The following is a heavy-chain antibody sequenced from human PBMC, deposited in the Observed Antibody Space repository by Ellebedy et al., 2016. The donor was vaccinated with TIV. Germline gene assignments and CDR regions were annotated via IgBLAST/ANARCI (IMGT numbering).Heavy chain of an antibody. CDR3: ARALTYMVVGGAFDI. V-gene: IGHV1-69*13. Sequence: SVKVSXKASGGTFSSHAISWVRQAPGQGLEWMGGIIPIFKTPIYAQTFQGRVTISADESTSTAYMEMSSLKSEDTAVYYCARALTYMVVGGAFDIWGQGTKVTVSS. J-gene: IGHJ3*02. D-gene: IGHD2-21*01. CDR1: GGTFSSHA. CDR2: IIPIFKTP.